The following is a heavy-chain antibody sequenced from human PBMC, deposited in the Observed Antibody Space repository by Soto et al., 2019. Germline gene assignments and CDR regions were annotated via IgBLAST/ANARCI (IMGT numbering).Heavy chain of an antibody. CDR3: ARERVLGFCSGGTRGILHX. Sequence: GGSLRVSCAASGFSVTDYTMYWVRQAPGKGLEGVAIIAYDGRNDYYADSVRVRFTISIDNSRNTLHLQMTSLRDDDTALYYCARERVLGFCSGGTRGILHXWGRGAPVTVSX. D-gene: IGHD2-15*01. CDR2: IAYDGRND. J-gene: IGHJ4*02. CDR1: GFSVTDYT. V-gene: IGHV3-30*01.